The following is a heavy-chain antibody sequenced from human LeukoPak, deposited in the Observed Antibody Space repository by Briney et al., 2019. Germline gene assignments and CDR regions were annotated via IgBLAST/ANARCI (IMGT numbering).Heavy chain of an antibody. CDR3: AVAPHGGAFDI. Sequence: SETLSLTCTVSGGSISSYYWSWIRQPPGKGLEWIGYIYYSGSTNYNPSLKSRVTISVDTSKNQFSLKLSSVTAADTAVYYCAVAPHGGAFDIWGQGTMVTVSS. D-gene: IGHD5-12*01. CDR1: GGSISSYY. CDR2: IYYSGST. J-gene: IGHJ3*02. V-gene: IGHV4-59*08.